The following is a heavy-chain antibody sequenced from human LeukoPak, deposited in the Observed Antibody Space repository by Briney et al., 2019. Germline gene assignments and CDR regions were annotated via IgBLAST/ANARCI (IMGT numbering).Heavy chain of an antibody. CDR1: GYIFTSYA. CDR3: ARDLGGYCSSSSCFYAFDI. CDR2: NNAGNGNT. D-gene: IGHD2-2*01. Sequence: ASVKVSCKASGYIFTSYAMHWVRQAPGQRLEWMGWNNAGNGNTKYSQKLQGRVTITRDTSASTVYMELSSLRSEDTAVYYCARDLGGYCSSSSCFYAFDIRGQGTMVTVSS. J-gene: IGHJ3*02. V-gene: IGHV1-3*01.